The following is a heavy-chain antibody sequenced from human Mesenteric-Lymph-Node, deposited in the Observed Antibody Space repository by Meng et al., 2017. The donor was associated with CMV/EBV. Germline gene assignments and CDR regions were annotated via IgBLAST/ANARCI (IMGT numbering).Heavy chain of an antibody. D-gene: IGHD6-6*01. J-gene: IGHJ4*02. V-gene: IGHV3-20*04. Sequence: GESLKISCAAPGSSFDDYGVSWVRQAPGKGLEWVSGFNWNGGKTGYADSVKGRFTISRDKAKNSLYLQMNSLRAEDTAVYYCVPLLGIAARQVGGYFDYWGQGTLVTVSS. CDR2: FNWNGGKT. CDR3: VPLLGIAARQVGGYFDY. CDR1: GSSFDDYG.